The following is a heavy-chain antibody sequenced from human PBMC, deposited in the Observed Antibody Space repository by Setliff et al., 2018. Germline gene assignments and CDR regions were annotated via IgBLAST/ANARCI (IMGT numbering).Heavy chain of an antibody. J-gene: IGHJ4*02. V-gene: IGHV4-34*01. Sequence: KTSETLSLTCAVYGGSFSTYYWIWIRQPPGKGLEWIGEINHSGSTNYNPSLKSRVTISVDTSKNQFSLKLNSVTAADTAVYYCARGYYFDYWGQGTLVTVSS. CDR3: ARGYYFDY. CDR2: INHSGST. CDR1: GGSFSTYY.